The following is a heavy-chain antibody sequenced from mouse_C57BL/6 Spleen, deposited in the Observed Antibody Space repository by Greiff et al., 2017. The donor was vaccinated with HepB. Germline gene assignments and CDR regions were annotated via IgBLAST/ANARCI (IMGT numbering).Heavy chain of an antibody. Sequence: VKLMESGAELARPGASVKMSCKASGYTFTSYTMHWVNQRPGQGLEWIGYINPSSGYTKYNQKFKDKATLTADKSSSTAYMQLSSLTSEDSAVYYCASHYYGSPHWYFDVWGTGTTVTVSS. J-gene: IGHJ1*03. V-gene: IGHV1-4*01. CDR1: GYTFTSYT. CDR3: ASHYYGSPHWYFDV. D-gene: IGHD1-1*01. CDR2: INPSSGYT.